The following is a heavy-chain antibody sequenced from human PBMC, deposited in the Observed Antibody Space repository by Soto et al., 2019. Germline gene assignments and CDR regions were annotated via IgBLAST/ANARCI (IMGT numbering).Heavy chain of an antibody. CDR1: GGSISSSSYY. J-gene: IGHJ3*02. V-gene: IGHV4-39*01. CDR3: AICIAVAGTLDAFDI. Sequence: QLQLQESGPGLVKPSETLSLTCTVSGGSISSSSYYWGWIRQPPGQGLAWIGSIYYSGSTYYNPSHKSRVTISVDTSKIQFSLKLSSVTAADTAVYYCAICIAVAGTLDAFDIWGQGTMVTVSS. D-gene: IGHD6-19*01. CDR2: IYYSGST.